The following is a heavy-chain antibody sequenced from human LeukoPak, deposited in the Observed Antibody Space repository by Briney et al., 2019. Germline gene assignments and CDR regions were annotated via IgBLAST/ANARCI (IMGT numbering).Heavy chain of an antibody. CDR2: ITGDGGGT. Sequence: GGSLRLSCVASGFTFRSFVMSWVRQAPGKRLEWVSAITGDGGGTNHADSVKGRFTISRDNSKNTLYLQMDSLRAEDTAVYYCAKETSSGNFVTIDCWGQGTLVTVSS. J-gene: IGHJ4*02. V-gene: IGHV3-23*01. D-gene: IGHD1-26*01. CDR1: GFTFRSFV. CDR3: AKETSSGNFVTIDC.